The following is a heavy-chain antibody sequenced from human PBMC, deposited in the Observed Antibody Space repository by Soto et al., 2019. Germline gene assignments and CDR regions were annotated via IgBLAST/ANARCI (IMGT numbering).Heavy chain of an antibody. Sequence: SETLSVTWTVSGGSIISGDSCWTWIRQHPGTGLEWIGYIYYSGSAYYNPSLKSRVTISVDTSRSQFSLKLSSVTAADTAVYYCARTFYYGSGTSDYWGQGTLVTVSS. J-gene: IGHJ4*02. CDR1: GGSIISGDSC. D-gene: IGHD3-10*01. CDR3: ARTFYYGSGTSDY. CDR2: IYYSGSA. V-gene: IGHV4-31*02.